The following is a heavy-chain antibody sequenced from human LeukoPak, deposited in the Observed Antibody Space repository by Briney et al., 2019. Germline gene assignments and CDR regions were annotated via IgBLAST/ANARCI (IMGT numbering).Heavy chain of an antibody. CDR2: ISAYNGNT. Sequence: ASVKVSCKASGYTFTSYGIRWVRQAPGQGLELMGWISAYNGNTNYAQKLQGRVTMTTDTSTSTAYMELRSLRSDDTAVYYCARSQLATSDYYYGMDVWGQGTTVTVSS. CDR3: ARSQLATSDYYYGMDV. CDR1: GYTFTSYG. V-gene: IGHV1-18*01. D-gene: IGHD5-24*01. J-gene: IGHJ6*02.